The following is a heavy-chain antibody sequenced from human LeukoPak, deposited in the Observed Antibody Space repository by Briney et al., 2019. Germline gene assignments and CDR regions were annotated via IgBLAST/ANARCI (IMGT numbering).Heavy chain of an antibody. CDR2: INPSGGSA. CDR3: AREIGMGAFDYYYYGMDV. Sequence: GPSVKVSCTASGYTFTNYYIHWVRQSPGPGLEWMGIINPSGGSASYAQKFQSRVTMTRDTSTSTVYMELSSLRSEDTAVYYCAREIGMGAFDYYYYGMDVWGQGTTVTVSS. CDR1: GYTFTNYY. J-gene: IGHJ6*02. V-gene: IGHV1-46*01. D-gene: IGHD3-16*01.